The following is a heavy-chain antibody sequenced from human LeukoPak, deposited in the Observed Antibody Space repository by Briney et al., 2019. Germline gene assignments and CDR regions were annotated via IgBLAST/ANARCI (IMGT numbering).Heavy chain of an antibody. V-gene: IGHV3-23*01. D-gene: IGHD1-14*01. Sequence: GGSLRLSCAASGFTFSSYGMSWVRQAPGKGLEWVSAISGSGGSTYYADSVKGRFTISRDNSKNTLYLQMNSLRAEDTAVYYCAKGTVLIYYFDYWGQGTLVTVSS. CDR1: GFTFSSYG. CDR3: AKGTVLIYYFDY. CDR2: ISGSGGST. J-gene: IGHJ4*02.